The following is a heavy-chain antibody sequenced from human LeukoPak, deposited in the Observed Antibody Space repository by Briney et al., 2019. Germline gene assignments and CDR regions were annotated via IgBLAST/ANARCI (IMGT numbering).Heavy chain of an antibody. V-gene: IGHV3-30*18. CDR2: ISYDGSNK. CDR1: GFTFSSYG. Sequence: GGSLRLSCAASGFTFSSYGMHWVRQAPGKGLEWVAVISYDGSNKYYAGSVKGRFTISRDNSKNTLYLQMNSLRAEDTAVYYCAKDGTPYYYGMDVWGQGTTVTVSS. J-gene: IGHJ6*02. D-gene: IGHD1-26*01. CDR3: AKDGTPYYYGMDV.